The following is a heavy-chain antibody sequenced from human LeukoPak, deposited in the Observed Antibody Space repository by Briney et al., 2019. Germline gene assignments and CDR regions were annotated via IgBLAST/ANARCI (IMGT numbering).Heavy chain of an antibody. V-gene: IGHV3-11*06. Sequence: PGGSLRLSCAASGFTFSDYYMSWIRQAPGKGLEWVSYISSNSRYTHYADSVKGRFTISRDNSKNTLYLQMNSLRLEDTAMYYCATDYGGNSGTDYWGQGTLVTVSS. J-gene: IGHJ4*02. CDR2: ISSNSRYT. CDR3: ATDYGGNSGTDY. CDR1: GFTFSDYY. D-gene: IGHD4-23*01.